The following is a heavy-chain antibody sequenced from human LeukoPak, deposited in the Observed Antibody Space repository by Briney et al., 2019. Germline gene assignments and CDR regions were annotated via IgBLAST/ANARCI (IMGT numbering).Heavy chain of an antibody. J-gene: IGHJ4*02. CDR1: GYTFISYN. V-gene: IGHV1-2*02. Sequence: ASVKVSCKASGYTFISYNINWVRQAPGQGLEWMGWINPKSGGTNYAQKFQGRVTMTRDTSISTAYMELSRLRSDDKAVYYCARLPSYGSGRGDRVDYWGQGTLVTVSS. CDR3: ARLPSYGSGRGDRVDY. CDR2: INPKSGGT. D-gene: IGHD3-10*01.